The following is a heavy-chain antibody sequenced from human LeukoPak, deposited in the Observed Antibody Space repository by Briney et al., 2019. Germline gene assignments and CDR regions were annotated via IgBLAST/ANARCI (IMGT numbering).Heavy chain of an antibody. Sequence: ASVKVSCKASGYTFTSYGISWVRQAPGQGLEWMGWISAYNGNTNYAQKLQGRVTMTTDTSTSTAYMELRSLRSDDTAVYYCARVPGYCSSTSCPGIVFDIGGKGTMVTVSS. CDR1: GYTFTSYG. CDR3: ARVPGYCSSTSCPGIVFDI. J-gene: IGHJ3*02. D-gene: IGHD2-2*01. CDR2: ISAYNGNT. V-gene: IGHV1-18*01.